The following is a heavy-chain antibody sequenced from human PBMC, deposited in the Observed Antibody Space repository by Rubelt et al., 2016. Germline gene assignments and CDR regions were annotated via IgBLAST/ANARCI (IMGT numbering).Heavy chain of an antibody. CDR1: GDSISSGYY. J-gene: IGHJ4*02. Sequence: QVQLQESGPGLVKASETLSLTCTVSGDSISSGYYWGWIRQPPGKGLEWIGSMFHSGSTYYNPSVKCRVTISVDTTKNQFSLKLSSVSAADTAVYYCARHSTLYGHVDYWGQGTLVTVSS. D-gene: IGHD2-8*01. V-gene: IGHV4-38-2*02. CDR3: ARHSTLYGHVDY. CDR2: MFHSGST.